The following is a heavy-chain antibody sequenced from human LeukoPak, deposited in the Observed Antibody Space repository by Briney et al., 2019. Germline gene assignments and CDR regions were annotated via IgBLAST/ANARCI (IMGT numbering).Heavy chain of an antibody. CDR1: GFTFSSYS. CDR2: ISSSNSYI. D-gene: IGHD2-2*01. CDR3: ARDMQTRPFYGMDV. Sequence: GGSLRLSCAASGFTFSSYSMNWVRQAPGKGLEWVSSISSSNSYIYYADSVKGRFTISRDNAKNSLYLQMNSLRAEDTAVYYCARDMQTRPFYGMDVWGQGTTVTVSS. V-gene: IGHV3-21*01. J-gene: IGHJ6*02.